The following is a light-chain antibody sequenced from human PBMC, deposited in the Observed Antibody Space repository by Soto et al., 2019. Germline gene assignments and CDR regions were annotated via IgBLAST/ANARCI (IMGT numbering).Light chain of an antibody. CDR2: DVT. V-gene: IGLV2-11*01. CDR1: SSDVGAYNY. CDR3: CSFAGTSFAGSSTLYV. Sequence: QSVLTQPRSVSGSPGQSVTISCTGTSSDVGAYNYVSWYQQHPGKAPKLMIYDVTKRPSGVPDRFSGSRSGNTASLTISGLQAEDEADYYCCSFAGTSFAGSSTLYVFGTGTKLTV. J-gene: IGLJ1*01.